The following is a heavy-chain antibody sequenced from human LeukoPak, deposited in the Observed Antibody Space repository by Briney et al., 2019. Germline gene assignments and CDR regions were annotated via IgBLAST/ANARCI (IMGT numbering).Heavy chain of an antibody. Sequence: ASETLSLTCTVSGGSISSYYWSWIRQPPGKGLEYIGSIYYSGSTNYNPSLRSRVTISVDTSKNQFSLKLSSVTAADTAVYYCARHGDYYGSGSYQIRENIFDYWGQGTLVTVSS. D-gene: IGHD3-10*01. CDR1: GGSISSYY. J-gene: IGHJ4*02. CDR3: ARHGDYYGSGSYQIRENIFDY. V-gene: IGHV4-59*08. CDR2: IYYSGST.